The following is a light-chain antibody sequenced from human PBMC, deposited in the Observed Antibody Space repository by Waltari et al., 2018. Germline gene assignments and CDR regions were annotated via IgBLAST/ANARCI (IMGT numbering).Light chain of an antibody. V-gene: IGKV3-20*01. CDR2: DAS. CDR3: QHYGISPRT. Sequence: EIVLTQSPDTLSLSPGDRATVSCRASQSVSKYYLAWYQQKPGQSPRLLIYDASTRAAGIPDRFSGSGSGTDFTITISGLEPQDIAVYYCQHYGISPRTFGQGTKVEMK. CDR1: QSVSKYY. J-gene: IGKJ1*01.